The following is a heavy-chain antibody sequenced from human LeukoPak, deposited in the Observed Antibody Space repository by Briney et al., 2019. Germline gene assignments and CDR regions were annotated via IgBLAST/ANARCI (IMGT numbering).Heavy chain of an antibody. CDR3: ATYYYDSSGYYYFDY. D-gene: IGHD3-22*01. J-gene: IGHJ4*02. V-gene: IGHV3-23*01. Sequence: GGSLRLSCAASGFTFSSYAMSWVRQAPGKGLEWVSAISGSGGSTYYADSVKGRFTISRDNAKNSLYLQMNSLRAEDTAVYYCATYYYDSSGYYYFDYWGQGTLVTVSS. CDR1: GFTFSSYA. CDR2: ISGSGGST.